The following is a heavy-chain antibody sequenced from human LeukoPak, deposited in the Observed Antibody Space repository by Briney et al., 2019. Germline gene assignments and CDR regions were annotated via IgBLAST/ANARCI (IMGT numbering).Heavy chain of an antibody. V-gene: IGHV3-30*03. Sequence: GGSLRLSCTASANTFSDYYMHWVRQAPGKGLEWVAVISFGGSIRYYVDSVKGRFTISTDDSNNTLYLHLSSLRVEDTAMYYCARGHYYASVTLKDPFDFWGQGTQVTVSS. CDR1: ANTFSDYY. J-gene: IGHJ3*01. CDR3: ARGHYYASVTLKDPFDF. D-gene: IGHD3-10*01. CDR2: ISFGGSIR.